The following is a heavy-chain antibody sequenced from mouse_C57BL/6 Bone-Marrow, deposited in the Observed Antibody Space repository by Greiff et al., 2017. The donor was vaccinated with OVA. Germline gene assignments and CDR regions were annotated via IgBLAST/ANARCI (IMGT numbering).Heavy chain of an antibody. CDR2: IDPNSGGT. D-gene: IGHD1-1*01. J-gene: IGHJ4*01. CDR3: ARPPLLRYPYCAMDY. Sequence: VQLQQSGAELVKPGASVKLSCKASGYTFTSYWMHWVKQRPGRGLEWIGRIDPNSGGTKYNEKFKGKATLTVDKPSSTAYMQLSSLTSEDSAVYYCARPPLLRYPYCAMDYWGQGTSVTVSS. V-gene: IGHV1-72*01. CDR1: GYTFTSYW.